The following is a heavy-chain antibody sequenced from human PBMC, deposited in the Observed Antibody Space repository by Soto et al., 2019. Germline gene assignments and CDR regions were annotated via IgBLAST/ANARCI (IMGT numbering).Heavy chain of an antibody. CDR1: GFTFSSYA. J-gene: IGHJ4*02. CDR3: AKDPSSSSWPIDY. D-gene: IGHD6-13*01. Sequence: PGGSLRLSCAASGFTFSSYAMSWVRQAPGKGLEWVSAISGSGGSTYYADSVRGRFTISRDNSKNTLYLQMNSLRAEDTAVYYCAKDPSSSSWPIDYWGQGTLVTVSS. CDR2: ISGSGGST. V-gene: IGHV3-23*01.